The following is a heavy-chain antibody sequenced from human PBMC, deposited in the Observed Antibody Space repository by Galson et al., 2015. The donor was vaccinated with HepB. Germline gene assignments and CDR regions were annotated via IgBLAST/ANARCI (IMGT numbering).Heavy chain of an antibody. D-gene: IGHD6-19*01. CDR3: VREHNSGWYLDH. V-gene: IGHV3-49*03. J-gene: IGHJ4*02. CDR2: IRAKASGGTR. CDR1: GFTFDDYA. Sequence: SLRLSCAVSGFTFDDYAMSWFRQAPGKGLEWVGFIRAKASGGTRQYAASVKGRFTISRDDSKSIAYLQMNSLRAEDTAVYYCVREHNSGWYLDHWGQGTLVTVSS.